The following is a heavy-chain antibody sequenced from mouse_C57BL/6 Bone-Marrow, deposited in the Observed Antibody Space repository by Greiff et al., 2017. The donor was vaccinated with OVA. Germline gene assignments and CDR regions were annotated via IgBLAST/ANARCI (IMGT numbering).Heavy chain of an antibody. V-gene: IGHV1-81*01. CDR2: IYPRSGNT. CDR3: ARRGPYYGSSWFAY. D-gene: IGHD1-1*01. Sequence: VMLVESGAELARPGASVKLSCKASGYTFTSYGISWVKQRTGQGLEWIGEIYPRSGNTYYNEKFKGKATLTADKSSSTAYMELRSLTSEDSAVYFGARRGPYYGSSWFAYWGQGTLVTVSA. CDR1: GYTFTSYG. J-gene: IGHJ3*01.